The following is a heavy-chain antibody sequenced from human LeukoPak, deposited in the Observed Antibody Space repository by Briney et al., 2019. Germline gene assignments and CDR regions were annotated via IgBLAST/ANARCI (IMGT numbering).Heavy chain of an antibody. CDR3: ARVGPGGAYKGEGTVLDY. CDR2: ISYKGAS. Sequence: SSETLSLTCTVSGDSISDYWWNWLRRPPGKGLEWIGHISYKGASHYNRSLKSRVALSVDTSKNQFSLQLTSVTAADSAIDFCARVGPGGAYKGEGTVLDYWGQGIAVTVSS. D-gene: IGHD5-24*01. J-gene: IGHJ4*02. CDR1: GDSISDYW. V-gene: IGHV4-59*12.